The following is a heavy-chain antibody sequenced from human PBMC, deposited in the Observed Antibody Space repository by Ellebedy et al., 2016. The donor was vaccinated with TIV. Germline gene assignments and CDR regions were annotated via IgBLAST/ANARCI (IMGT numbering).Heavy chain of an antibody. CDR3: ARDTEGIPTVTSIDYYYYGMDV. D-gene: IGHD4-11*01. CDR2: ISCNNGDT. V-gene: IGHV1-18*04. Sequence: ASVKVSCXASGYTFVNHGISWVRQAPGQGLEWMGWISCNNGDTNYAQKFQGRVTMTTDTATATAYMDLRSLTSDDTAVYYCARDTEGIPTVTSIDYYYYGMDVWGQGTTVTVSS. J-gene: IGHJ6*02. CDR1: GYTFVNHG.